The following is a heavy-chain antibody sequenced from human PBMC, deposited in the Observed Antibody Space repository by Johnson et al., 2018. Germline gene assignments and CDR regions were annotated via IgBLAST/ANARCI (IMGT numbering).Heavy chain of an antibody. V-gene: IGHV3-73*01. CDR1: GFTFSGSA. J-gene: IGHJ3*01. CDR2: IRSKTNSYAT. D-gene: IGHD3-22*01. CDR3: RPFAFDGSGIDTFDV. Sequence: EVQLVESGGGLVQPGGSLKLSCAASGFTFSGSAMHWVRQASGKGLEWLGRIRSKTNSYATVYGASVNGRFTISRDDSKNTAYLEMNSLKTEDTAVYYCRPFAFDGSGIDTFDVWGQCTMVTVSS.